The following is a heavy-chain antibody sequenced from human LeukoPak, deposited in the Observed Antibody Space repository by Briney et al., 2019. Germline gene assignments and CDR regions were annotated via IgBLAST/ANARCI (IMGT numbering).Heavy chain of an antibody. J-gene: IGHJ5*02. V-gene: IGHV4-39*01. CDR3: ARHLGDVVVVPAAKNWFDP. D-gene: IGHD2-2*01. CDR1: GGSISSSSYY. Sequence: PSETLPLTCTVSGGSISSSSYYWGWIRQPPGKGLEWIGRIYYSGSTYYNPPLKSRVTISVDTSKNQFSLKLSSVTAADTAVYYCARHLGDVVVVPAAKNWFDPWGQGTLVTVSS. CDR2: IYYSGST.